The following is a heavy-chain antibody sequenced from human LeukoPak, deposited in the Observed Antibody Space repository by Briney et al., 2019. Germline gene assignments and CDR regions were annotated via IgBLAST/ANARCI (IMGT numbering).Heavy chain of an antibody. J-gene: IGHJ5*02. CDR2: INPNSGGT. CDR3: AREDRAAAEGNWFDP. Sequence: ASVKVSCKASGYTFTGYYMHWVRQAPGQGLEWMGWINPNSGGTNYAQKFQGGVTMTRDTSISTAYMELSRLRSDDTAVYYCAREDRAAAEGNWFDPWGQGTLVTVSS. V-gene: IGHV1-2*02. CDR1: GYTFTGYY. D-gene: IGHD6-13*01.